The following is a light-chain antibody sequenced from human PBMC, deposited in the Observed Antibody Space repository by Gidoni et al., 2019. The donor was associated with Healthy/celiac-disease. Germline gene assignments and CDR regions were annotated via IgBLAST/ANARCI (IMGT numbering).Light chain of an antibody. J-gene: IGKJ1*01. Sequence: DIVMTQSPLSLPVTPGEPASISCRSSQSLLHSNGYNYLDWYLQKPGQSPQLLIYLGSNRASGVPDRFSGSGSGTDFTLKISRVEAEEVGVYYCMQALQTPPTLGQGTKVEIK. CDR1: QSLLHSNGYNY. V-gene: IGKV2-28*01. CDR2: LGS. CDR3: MQALQTPPT.